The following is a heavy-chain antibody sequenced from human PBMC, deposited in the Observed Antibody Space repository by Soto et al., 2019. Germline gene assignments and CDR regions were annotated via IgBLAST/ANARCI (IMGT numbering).Heavy chain of an antibody. CDR1: GYSISSGYN. V-gene: IGHV4-38-2*02. CDR3: ARDTHHYDRSGYYASYP. J-gene: IGHJ4*02. CDR2: IYHSGST. D-gene: IGHD3-22*01. Sequence: SETLSLTCAVSGYSISSGYNWGWIRQAPGKGLECIGSIYHSGSTYYNPSIKSRVTISVDTYKNQFSLKLSSVTAADTAVYYCARDTHHYDRSGYYASYPWGQGPLVTVS.